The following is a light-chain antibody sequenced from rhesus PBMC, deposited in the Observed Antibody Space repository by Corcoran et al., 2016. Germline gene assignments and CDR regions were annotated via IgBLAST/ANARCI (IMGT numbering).Light chain of an antibody. CDR1: NTDIGGYDY. V-gene: IGLV2-32*02. CDR2: EVT. J-gene: IGLJ1*01. CDR3: SSYAGTKIFYS. Sequence: QTALSQPRSVSGSPGQSVTISCTGTNTDIGGYDYVSWYQQRPGTAPKLMVYEVTKRPSGVSGRFSGSKSDNTASLTISRLQPEDEADYYCSSYAGTKIFYSFGGGTRLTVL.